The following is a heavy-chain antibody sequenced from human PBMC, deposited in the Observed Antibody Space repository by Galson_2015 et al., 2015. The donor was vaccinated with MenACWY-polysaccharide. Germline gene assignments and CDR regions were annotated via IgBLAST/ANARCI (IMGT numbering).Heavy chain of an antibody. V-gene: IGHV1-2*02. Sequence: SVKVSCKASGYTFTGYFMHWVRQAPGQGLEWLGWIYPNSGGTSYAQKFQGRVTMTRDTSISTAYMELSSLRSDDTAVYYCAREFQRGHDYGGQGTLVTVSS. CDR2: IYPNSGGT. J-gene: IGHJ4*02. CDR1: GYTFTGYF. CDR3: AREFQRGHDY.